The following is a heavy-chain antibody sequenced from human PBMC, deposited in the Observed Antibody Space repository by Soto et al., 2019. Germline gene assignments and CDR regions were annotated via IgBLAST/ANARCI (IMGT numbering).Heavy chain of an antibody. D-gene: IGHD2-8*01. CDR2: ISAYNGNT. V-gene: IGHV1-18*01. J-gene: IGHJ5*02. CDR3: ARDREDIVLMVYATEHPFVNLFDP. Sequence: ASVKVSCKASGYTFTRYGISWVRQAPGQGLEWMGWISAYNGNTNYAQKLQGRVTMTTDTSTSTAYMELRSLRSDDTAVYYCARDREDIVLMVYATEHPFVNLFDPWGQGTLVIVSS. CDR1: GYTFTRYG.